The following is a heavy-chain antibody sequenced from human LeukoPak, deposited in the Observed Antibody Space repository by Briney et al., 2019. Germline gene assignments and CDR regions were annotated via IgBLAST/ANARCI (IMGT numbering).Heavy chain of an antibody. J-gene: IGHJ4*02. V-gene: IGHV3-30*02. CDR3: VKALGGSGGY. Sequence: GGSLRLSCAASGFTFSSYSMNWVRQAPGKGLEWVAFIRNDGTKEYHADSVKGRFSISRDNPKNTLYLQMNSLSVEDTAIYYCVKALGGSGGYWGQGTSVIVSS. D-gene: IGHD3-10*01. CDR2: IRNDGTKE. CDR1: GFTFSSYS.